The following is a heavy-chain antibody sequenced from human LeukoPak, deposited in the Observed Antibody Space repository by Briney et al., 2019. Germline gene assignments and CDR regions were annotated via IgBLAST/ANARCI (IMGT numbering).Heavy chain of an antibody. J-gene: IGHJ6*03. CDR3: ARGSSGWYLYYYYYMDV. CDR1: GGSFSGYY. Sequence: SETLSLTCAVYGGSFSGYYWSWIRQPPGKGLEWIGEINHSGSTNYNPSLKSRVIISVDTSKNQFSLKLSSVTAADTAVYYCARGSSGWYLYYYYYMDVWGKGTAVTVSS. D-gene: IGHD6-19*01. V-gene: IGHV4-34*01. CDR2: INHSGST.